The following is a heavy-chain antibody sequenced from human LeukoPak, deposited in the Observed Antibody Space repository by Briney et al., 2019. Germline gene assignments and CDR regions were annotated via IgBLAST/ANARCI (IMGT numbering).Heavy chain of an antibody. J-gene: IGHJ5*02. D-gene: IGHD3-22*01. CDR2: IYYSGST. Sequence: TXSLXXTVSXGSVSSGSYYWSWIRQPPGKGLEWIGYIYYSGSTNYNPSLKSRVTISVDTSKNQFSLKLSSVTAADTAVYYCARDYYDSSGYSMIWFDPWGQGTLVTVSS. CDR3: ARDYYDSSGYSMIWFDP. CDR1: XGSVSSGSYY. V-gene: IGHV4-61*01.